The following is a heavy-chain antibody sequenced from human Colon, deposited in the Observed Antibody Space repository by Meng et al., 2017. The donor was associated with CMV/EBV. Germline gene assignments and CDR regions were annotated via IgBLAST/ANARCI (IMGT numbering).Heavy chain of an antibody. Sequence: KACGYTLSTYAMNWVRQAPGQGPEWMGWINTKSGDPTYAQAFIGRFVFSLDTSVSTAYLQISSLKAEDTAVYYCARGGYSIGWAYDYWGQGTLVTVSS. J-gene: IGHJ4*02. D-gene: IGHD5-18*01. CDR1: GYTLSTYA. V-gene: IGHV7-4-1*02. CDR2: INTKSGDP. CDR3: ARGGYSIGWAYDY.